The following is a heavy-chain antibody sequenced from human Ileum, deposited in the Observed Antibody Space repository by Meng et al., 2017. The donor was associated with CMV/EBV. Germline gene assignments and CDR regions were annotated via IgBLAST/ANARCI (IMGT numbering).Heavy chain of an antibody. CDR1: GDSMRRYY. CDR2: IYYSGNA. CDR3: ARDGYFDSGTYPFDH. V-gene: IGHV4-59*01. D-gene: IGHD3-10*01. Sequence: QLQETGQRLVRPSETLSLTCTVSGDSMRRYYWSWIRQSPGKALEWIGYIYYSGNAVYNPSFKSRVTISVDTSKGQFYLKVNSVTAADTAVYYCARDGYFDSGTYPFDHWGQGTLVTVSS. J-gene: IGHJ4*02.